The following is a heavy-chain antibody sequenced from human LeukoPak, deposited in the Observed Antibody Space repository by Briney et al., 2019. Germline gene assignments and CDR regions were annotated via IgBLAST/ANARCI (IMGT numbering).Heavy chain of an antibody. J-gene: IGHJ4*02. D-gene: IGHD3-3*01. V-gene: IGHV3-21*01. Sequence: PGGSLRLSCAASGFTFSSYSMNWVRQAPGKGLEWVSSISTSSSYIYYADSVKGRFTISRDNAKNSLYLQMNSLRAEDTAVYYCARGVLYSDFCSGYPIHFDYWGQGTLVTASS. CDR3: ARGVLYSDFCSGYPIHFDY. CDR2: ISTSSSYI. CDR1: GFTFSSYS.